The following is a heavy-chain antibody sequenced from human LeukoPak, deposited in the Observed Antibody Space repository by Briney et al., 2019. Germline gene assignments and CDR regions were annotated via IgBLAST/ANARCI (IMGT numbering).Heavy chain of an antibody. CDR1: GFASISYS. CDR2: IKSKTDGGTT. D-gene: IGHD3-10*01. Sequence: GGSLRLSCAASGFASISYSINWVRQAPGKGLEWVGRIKSKTDGGTTDYAAPVKGRFTISRDDSKNTLYLQMNSLKTEDTAVYYCTTDPILWFGELGYWGQGTLVTVSS. CDR3: TTDPILWFGELGY. V-gene: IGHV3-15*01. J-gene: IGHJ4*02.